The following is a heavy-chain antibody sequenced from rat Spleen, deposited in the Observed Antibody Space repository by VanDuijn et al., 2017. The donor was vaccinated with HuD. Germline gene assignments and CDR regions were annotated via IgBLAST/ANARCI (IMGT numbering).Heavy chain of an antibody. D-gene: IGHD1-12*03. J-gene: IGHJ4*01. CDR1: GFTFSNYG. Sequence: EVQLVESGGGLVQPGRSLKLSCAASGFTFSNYGMAWVRQTPTKGLEWVASISTGGGNTYYRDSVKGRFTISRDNAKNTQYLQMDSLRSEDTATYYCARGYYDGYYHHNYYVMDAWGQGASVTVSS. CDR3: ARGYYDGYYHHNYYVMDA. V-gene: IGHV5S14*01. CDR2: ISTGGGNT.